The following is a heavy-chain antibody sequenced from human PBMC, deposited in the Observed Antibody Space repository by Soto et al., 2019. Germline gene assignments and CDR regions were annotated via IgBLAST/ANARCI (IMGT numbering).Heavy chain of an antibody. CDR3: ARVTSMVRGVIDNGFDP. CDR2: IIPMYGPA. D-gene: IGHD3-10*01. J-gene: IGHJ5*02. CDR1: GGTFSSYA. Sequence: QVPLVQSGAEVKKPGSPVTVSCKASGGTFSSYAIHWVRQAPGQGLEWMGGIIPMYGPAKYAQRFQGRVTITADESTTTVYMELTSLTSQDTAVYYCARVTSMVRGVIDNGFDPWGHGTLVTVSS. V-gene: IGHV1-69*01.